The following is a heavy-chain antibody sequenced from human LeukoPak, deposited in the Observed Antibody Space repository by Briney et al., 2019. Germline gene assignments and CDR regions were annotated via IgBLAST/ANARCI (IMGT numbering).Heavy chain of an antibody. CDR1: GFTFSSDA. Sequence: GGSLRLSCAASGFTFSSDAMSWVRQAPGKGLEWVSAISGSGGSTYYADSVKGRFTISRDNSKRALYLQMNSLTAEDTAVYYCAKDPYAILTGYTYYFDYWGQGTLVTVSS. V-gene: IGHV3-23*01. CDR3: AKDPYAILTGYTYYFDY. CDR2: ISGSGGST. D-gene: IGHD3-9*01. J-gene: IGHJ4*02.